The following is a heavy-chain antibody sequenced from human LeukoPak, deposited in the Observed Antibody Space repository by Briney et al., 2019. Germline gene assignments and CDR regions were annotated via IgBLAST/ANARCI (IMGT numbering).Heavy chain of an antibody. Sequence: GGSLRLSCAASGFTFSSYAMSWVRQAPGKGLEWVANIKQDGSEKYYVDSVKGRFTISRDNAKNSLYLQMNSLRAEDTALYYCAKGRGYSYGYLADYWGQGTLVTVSS. CDR1: GFTFSSYA. CDR2: IKQDGSEK. CDR3: AKGRGYSYGYLADY. D-gene: IGHD5-18*01. V-gene: IGHV3-7*03. J-gene: IGHJ4*02.